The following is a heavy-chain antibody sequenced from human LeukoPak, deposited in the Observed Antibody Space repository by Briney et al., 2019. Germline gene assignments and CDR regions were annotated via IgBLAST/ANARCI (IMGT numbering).Heavy chain of an antibody. CDR1: GFTVSSNY. CDR2: IYSGGTT. D-gene: IGHD5-12*01. V-gene: IGHV3-66*02. Sequence: PGRSLRLSCVDSGFTVSSNYMSWVRQAPRKGLEWVSVIYSGGTTYYADSVKGRFTISRDKSKNTLFLQMNSLRAEDTAVYFCARSVASSYDPFDIWGQGTMVTVSS. CDR3: ARSVASSYDPFDI. J-gene: IGHJ3*02.